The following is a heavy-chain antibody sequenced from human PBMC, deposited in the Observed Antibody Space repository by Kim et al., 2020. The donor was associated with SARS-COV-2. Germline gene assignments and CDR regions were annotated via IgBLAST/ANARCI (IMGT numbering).Heavy chain of an antibody. CDR1: GFTFSSYT. Sequence: GGSLRLSCAASGFTFSSYTIHWVRQAPGKGLECVSSISGGAVSTYYADSVKGRFTISRDNSQSTLHLQMNSLRAEDTAIYYCAKLTGASPIDYWGQGTLV. CDR3: AKLTGASPIDY. CDR2: ISGGAVST. J-gene: IGHJ4*02. V-gene: IGHV3-23*01. D-gene: IGHD1-20*01.